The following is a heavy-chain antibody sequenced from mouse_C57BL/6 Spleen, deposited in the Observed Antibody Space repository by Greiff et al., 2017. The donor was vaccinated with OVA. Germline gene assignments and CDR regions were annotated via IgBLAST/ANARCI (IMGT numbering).Heavy chain of an antibody. D-gene: IGHD1-1*01. Sequence: VQLQESGAELARPGASVKLSCKASGYTFTSYGISWVKQRTGQGLEWIGEIYPRSGNTYYNEKFKGKATLTADKSSSTAYMELRSLTSEDSAVYFCARFITTVVAEGYFDVWGTGTTVTVSS. J-gene: IGHJ1*03. V-gene: IGHV1-81*01. CDR3: ARFITTVVAEGYFDV. CDR1: GYTFTSYG. CDR2: IYPRSGNT.